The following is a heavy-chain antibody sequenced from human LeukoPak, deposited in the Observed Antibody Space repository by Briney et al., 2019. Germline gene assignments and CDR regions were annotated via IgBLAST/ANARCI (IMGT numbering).Heavy chain of an antibody. V-gene: IGHV3-30*18. CDR3: AKSAYYDSSGFYREYYFDY. J-gene: IGHJ4*02. Sequence: GGSLRLSCAASGFTFRNYVIHWVRQAPGKGLEWVAVTSSDLNAKLYADSVKGRFTISRDNSKNTLHLQMNSLRAEDTAVYYCAKSAYYDSSGFYREYYFDYWGQGTLVTVSS. CDR1: GFTFRNYV. D-gene: IGHD3-22*01. CDR2: TSSDLNAK.